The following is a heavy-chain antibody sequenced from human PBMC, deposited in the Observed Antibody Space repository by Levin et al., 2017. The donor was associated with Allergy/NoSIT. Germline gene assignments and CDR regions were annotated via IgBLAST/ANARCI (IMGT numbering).Heavy chain of an antibody. CDR1: GFTFSDYW. CDR2: IKPDGTEK. V-gene: IGHV3-7*01. CDR3: ASPSSRDGVFDI. J-gene: IGHJ3*02. Sequence: GGSLRLSCAASGFTFSDYWVTWVRQAPGKGLEWVANIKPDGTEKYYADSVTGRFNISRDNAQNSLYLQMKYLSAEDTAVYYCASPSSRDGVFDIWGPGTMVTVSS. D-gene: IGHD2-2*01.